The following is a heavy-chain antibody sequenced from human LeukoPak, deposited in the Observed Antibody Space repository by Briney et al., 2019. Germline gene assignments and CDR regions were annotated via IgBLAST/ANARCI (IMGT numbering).Heavy chain of an antibody. J-gene: IGHJ4*02. CDR2: IYTSRST. D-gene: IGHD3-3*01. CDR3: ARESGY. V-gene: IGHV4-61*02. Sequence: SETLSLTCTVSGGSISSGSYYWSWIRQPAGKGLEWIGRIYTSRSTNYNPSLKSRVTISVDTSKNQFSLKLSSVTAADTAAYYCARESGYWGQGTLVTVSS. CDR1: GGSISSGSYY.